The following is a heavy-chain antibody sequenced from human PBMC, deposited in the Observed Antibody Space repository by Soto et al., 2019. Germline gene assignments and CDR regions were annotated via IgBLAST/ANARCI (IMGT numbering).Heavy chain of an antibody. CDR3: AKDKRSSSWRGDFYYYGMDV. J-gene: IGHJ6*02. Sequence: GGSLRLSCAASGFTFSSYDMHWVRQATGKGLEWVANIKQDGSERYYVDSVKGRFTISRDNAKNSLYLQMNSLRAEDTAVYFCAKDKRSSSWRGDFYYYGMDVWGPGTTVTVSS. V-gene: IGHV3-7*01. D-gene: IGHD6-13*01. CDR1: GFTFSSYD. CDR2: IKQDGSER.